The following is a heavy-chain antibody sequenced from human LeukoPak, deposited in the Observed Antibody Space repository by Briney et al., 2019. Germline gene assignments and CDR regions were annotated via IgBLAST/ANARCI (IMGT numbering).Heavy chain of an antibody. J-gene: IGHJ3*02. D-gene: IGHD3-22*01. CDR2: ISSSSSTI. V-gene: IGHV3-48*04. CDR3: ARGISGITMIVAPHAFDI. Sequence: GALRLSCAASGFTFSSYSMNWVRQAPGKGLEWVSYISSSSSTIYYADSVKGRFTISRDNAKNSLYLQMNSLRAEDTAVYYCARGISGITMIVAPHAFDIWGQGTMVTVSS. CDR1: GFTFSSYS.